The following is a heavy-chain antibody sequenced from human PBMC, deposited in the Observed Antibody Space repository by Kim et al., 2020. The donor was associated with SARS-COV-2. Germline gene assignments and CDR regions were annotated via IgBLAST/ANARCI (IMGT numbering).Heavy chain of an antibody. J-gene: IGHJ5*02. Sequence: SVKVSCKASGGTFSSYAISWVRQAPGQGLEWMGGIIPIFGTANYAQKFQGRVTITADESTSTAYMELSSLRTEDTAVYYCARDRLHYDYIWGSYRYTLGPVQFDPWGQGTLVSVSP. V-gene: IGHV1-69*13. CDR3: ARDRLHYDYIWGSYRYTLGPVQFDP. CDR1: GGTFSSYA. CDR2: IIPIFGTA. D-gene: IGHD3-16*02.